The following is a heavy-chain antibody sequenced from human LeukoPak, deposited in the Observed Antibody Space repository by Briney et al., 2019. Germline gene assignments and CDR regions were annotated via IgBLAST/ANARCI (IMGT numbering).Heavy chain of an antibody. CDR2: IYYSGST. V-gene: IGHV4-59*01. CDR3: AREAEDGYNSFFDY. D-gene: IGHD5-24*01. Sequence: SETLSLTCTVSGGSISSYYWSWIRQPPGKGLEWIGYIYYSGSTNYNPSLKSRVTISVDTSKNQFSPKLSSVTAADTAVYYCAREAEDGYNSFFDYWGQGTLVTVSS. J-gene: IGHJ4*02. CDR1: GGSISSYY.